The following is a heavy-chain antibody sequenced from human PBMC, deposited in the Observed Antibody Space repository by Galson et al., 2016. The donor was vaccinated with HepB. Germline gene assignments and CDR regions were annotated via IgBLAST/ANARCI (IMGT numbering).Heavy chain of an antibody. CDR1: GFAFDDFA. CDR3: AKDAVAAPYNWFDP. V-gene: IGHV3-9*01. D-gene: IGHD2-15*01. Sequence: SLRLSCAASGFAFDDFAMHWVRQAPGKGLEWVSGISWNSGSIVYADSVKGRFTISRDNAKKSLYLQMNSLRVEDTALYYCAKDAVAAPYNWFDPWGQGTLVTVSS. CDR2: ISWNSGSI. J-gene: IGHJ5*02.